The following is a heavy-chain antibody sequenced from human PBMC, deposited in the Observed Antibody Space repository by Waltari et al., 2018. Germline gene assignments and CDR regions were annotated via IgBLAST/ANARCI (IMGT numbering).Heavy chain of an antibody. CDR1: GGSISGSY. V-gene: IGHV4-34*01. CDR2: INHSGTT. D-gene: IGHD2-15*01. J-gene: IGHJ6*02. CDR3: ARGVLCSGGSCYSGEIDV. Sequence: QVQLQQWGAGLLKPSETLSLPCGVYGGSISGSYWTRTRQPPGKGLEWIGEINHSGTTNYNPSLRSRLTISVDTSKKQFSVRLSTVTAADTAVYYCARGVLCSGGSCYSGEIDVWGQGTTVTVSS.